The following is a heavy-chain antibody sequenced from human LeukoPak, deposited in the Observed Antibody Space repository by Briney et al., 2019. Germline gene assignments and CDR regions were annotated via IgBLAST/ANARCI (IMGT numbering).Heavy chain of an antibody. J-gene: IGHJ4*02. Sequence: PGGSLRLSCAASGFTFSSYSVNWVRQAPGKGLKWVSSISSSSTYIYYADSVKGRFTISRDNTKNSLYLQMYSLRAEDTAVYYCARDVSSSLNYWGQGTLVTVSS. CDR3: ARDVSSSLNY. D-gene: IGHD6-13*01. V-gene: IGHV3-21*01. CDR1: GFTFSSYS. CDR2: ISSSSTYI.